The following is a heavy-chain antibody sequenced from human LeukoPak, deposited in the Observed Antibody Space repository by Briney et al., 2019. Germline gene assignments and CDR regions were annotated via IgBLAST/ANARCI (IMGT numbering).Heavy chain of an antibody. V-gene: IGHV4-59*01. CDR3: ARGNGYYLVDY. Sequence: SETLSLTCTVSGGSISSYYWSWIRQPPGKGLEWIGYIYYSGSTNYNPSLKSRVTISVDTSKNQFSLKLSSVTAADTAVYYCARGNGYYLVDYWGQGTLVTVSS. D-gene: IGHD3-22*01. CDR2: IYYSGST. CDR1: GGSISSYY. J-gene: IGHJ4*02.